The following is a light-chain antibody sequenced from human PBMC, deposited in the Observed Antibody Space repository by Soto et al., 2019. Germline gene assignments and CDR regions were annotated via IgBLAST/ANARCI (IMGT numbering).Light chain of an antibody. CDR3: QQYNSYWT. J-gene: IGKJ1*01. CDR2: KAS. CDR1: QSISSW. V-gene: IGKV1-5*03. Sequence: DIKMTQSTSTLSASVGDRVTITCRASQSISSWLAWYQQKPGKAPKLLIYKASNLESGVPSRFSGSGSGTEFTLTISSLQPDDFATYYCQQYNSYWTFGQGTKVEIK.